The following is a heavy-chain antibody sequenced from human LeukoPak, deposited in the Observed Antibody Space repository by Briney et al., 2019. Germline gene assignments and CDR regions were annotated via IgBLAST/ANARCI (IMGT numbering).Heavy chain of an antibody. D-gene: IGHD6-19*01. CDR3: ARRAVAGRYYGMDV. J-gene: IGHJ6*02. Sequence: SETLSLTCTVSGGSISSYYCSWIRQPPGKGLEWIGYIYYSGSTNYNPSLKSRVTISVDASENQFSLKLSSVTAADTAVYYCARRAVAGRYYGMDVWGQGTTVTVSS. CDR2: IYYSGST. V-gene: IGHV4-59*08. CDR1: GGSISSYY.